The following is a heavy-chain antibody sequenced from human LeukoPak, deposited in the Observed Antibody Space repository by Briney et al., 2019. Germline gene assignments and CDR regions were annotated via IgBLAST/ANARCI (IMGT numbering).Heavy chain of an antibody. D-gene: IGHD3-10*01. CDR2: IRYDGSNK. J-gene: IGHJ3*02. V-gene: IGHV3-30*02. CDR1: GFTFSSYG. CDR3: ARDRIRGVIIGVAFDI. Sequence: GGSLRLSCAASGFTFSSYGMHWVRQAPGKGLEWVAFIRYDGSNKYYADSVKGRFTISRDNSKNTLYLQMNSLRAEDTAVYYCARDRIRGVIIGVAFDIWGQGTMVTVSS.